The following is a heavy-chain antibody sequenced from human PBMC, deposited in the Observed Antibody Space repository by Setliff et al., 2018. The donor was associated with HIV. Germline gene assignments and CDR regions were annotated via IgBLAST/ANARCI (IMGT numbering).Heavy chain of an antibody. V-gene: IGHV4-39*07. CDR2: IHYSGST. CDR3: ARAPYYDFWSGYFSLTNLHVFDI. D-gene: IGHD3-3*01. CDR1: GGSISRYY. J-gene: IGHJ3*02. Sequence: SETLSLTCTVSGGSISRYYWSWIRQPPGKGLEWIGSIHYSGSTYYNPSLKSRITISVDTSNNQFSLHLSSVTVADTAVYYCARAPYYDFWSGYFSLTNLHVFDIWGQGTMVTVSS.